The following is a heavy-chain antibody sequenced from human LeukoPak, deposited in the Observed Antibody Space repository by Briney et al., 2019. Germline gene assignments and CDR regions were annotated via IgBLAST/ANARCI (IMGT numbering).Heavy chain of an antibody. V-gene: IGHV5-51*01. CDR1: GYRFTNYW. CDR2: IYPGDSDT. J-gene: IGHJ4*02. D-gene: IGHD1-26*01. Sequence: GESLKISCKGSGYRFTNYWIGWVRQMPGKGLEWMGIIYPGDSDTRYSPSFQGQVTMSADKSISTAYLQFIGLQASDTAIYYCARRPSGSPFDYWGQGTMVTVSS. CDR3: ARRPSGSPFDY.